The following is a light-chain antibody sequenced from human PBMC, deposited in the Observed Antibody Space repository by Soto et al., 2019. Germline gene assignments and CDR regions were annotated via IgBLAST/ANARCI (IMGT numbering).Light chain of an antibody. CDR3: QQYGNSRWT. V-gene: IGKV3-20*01. CDR1: QSVSSSY. Sequence: EIVLTQSPDTLSLSPGERATLSCRASQSVSSSYLAWYQQTPGQAPRLLIYGTSNRATGIPVRFSVSGSGIDFTHTISRLEREDLAEYYCQQYGNSRWTFGQGTRVEIK. J-gene: IGKJ1*01. CDR2: GTS.